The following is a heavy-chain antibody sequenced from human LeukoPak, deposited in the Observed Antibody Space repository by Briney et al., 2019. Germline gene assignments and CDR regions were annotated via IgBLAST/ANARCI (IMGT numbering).Heavy chain of an antibody. CDR3: AKVLSSGGYYYFDY. Sequence: GGSLRLSCAASGFTFGSYAMSWVRQAPGKGLEWVSAISGSGGSTYYADSVKGRFTISRDNSKNTLYLQMNSLRAEDTAVYYCAKVLSSGGYYYFDYWGQGTLVTVSS. J-gene: IGHJ4*02. V-gene: IGHV3-23*01. CDR1: GFTFGSYA. CDR2: ISGSGGST. D-gene: IGHD3-22*01.